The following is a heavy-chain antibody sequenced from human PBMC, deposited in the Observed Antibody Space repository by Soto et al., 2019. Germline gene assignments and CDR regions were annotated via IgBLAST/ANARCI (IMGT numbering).Heavy chain of an antibody. V-gene: IGHV1-8*01. CDR1: GYTCTSYD. J-gene: IGHJ6*02. D-gene: IGHD3-16*01. CDR3: AREGVRGMDV. Sequence: QVQLVQSGAEVKKPGASVKVSCKASGYTCTSYDINWVRQATGQGLEWMGWMNPNSANTGYEQKFQGRVTMTRKTSISTAYMELSSLRYEETAVYYCAREGVRGMDVWGQGTTVTVSS. CDR2: MNPNSANT.